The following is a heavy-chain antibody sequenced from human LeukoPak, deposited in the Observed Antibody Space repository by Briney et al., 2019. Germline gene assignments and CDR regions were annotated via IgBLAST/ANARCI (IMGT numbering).Heavy chain of an antibody. CDR3: ARGRLVGPDAFDI. J-gene: IGHJ3*02. Sequence: GSLRLSCAASGFTFSSYEMNWVRQAPGKGLNWVSSISSSSRYIYYADSVKGRFTISRDNAKNSLYLQINSLRAEDTAVFYCARGRLVGPDAFDIWGQGTMVTVSS. CDR1: GFTFSSYE. D-gene: IGHD1-26*01. V-gene: IGHV3-21*01. CDR2: ISSSSRYI.